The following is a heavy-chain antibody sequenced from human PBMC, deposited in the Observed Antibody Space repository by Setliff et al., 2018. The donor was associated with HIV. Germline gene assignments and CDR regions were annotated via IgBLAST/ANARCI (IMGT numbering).Heavy chain of an antibody. Sequence: VKVSCKTSGYTFTSHYMHWVRQAPGHGHEWMGLFNPSGGSTTHAQKFQGRVIVTRDTSTITVYMELNSLSFEDTAEYYCARTRSARYCANGVCYADTAPDGFDPWGQGTLVTVSS. V-gene: IGHV1-46*03. CDR1: GYTFTSHY. J-gene: IGHJ5*02. CDR2: FNPSGGST. CDR3: ARTRSARYCANGVCYADTAPDGFDP. D-gene: IGHD2-8*01.